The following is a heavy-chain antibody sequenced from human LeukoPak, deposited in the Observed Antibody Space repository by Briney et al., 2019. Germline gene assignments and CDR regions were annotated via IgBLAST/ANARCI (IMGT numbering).Heavy chain of an antibody. CDR3: ARDFTVEGGLDY. Sequence: PGGSLRLSCAASGFTFSSYSMNWVRQAPGKGLEWVSSISSSSSYIYYADSVKGRFTISRDNAKNSLYLQMNSLRAEDTAVYYCARDFTVEGGLDYWGQGTLVTVSS. V-gene: IGHV3-21*01. D-gene: IGHD2-15*01. CDR2: ISSSSSYI. J-gene: IGHJ4*02. CDR1: GFTFSSYS.